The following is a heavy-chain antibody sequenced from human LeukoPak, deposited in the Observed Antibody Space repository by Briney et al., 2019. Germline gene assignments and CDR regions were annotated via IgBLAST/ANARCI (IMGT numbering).Heavy chain of an antibody. CDR1: GYTFTSYY. V-gene: IGHV1-46*01. J-gene: IGHJ4*02. CDR3: ARDSGMVRGTVDY. CDR2: INPSGGST. D-gene: IGHD3-10*01. Sequence: ASVKVSCKSSGYTFTSYYMYWVRQAPGQGLEWMGIINPSGGSTSYAQKFQGRVTMTRDTSTSTVYMELSSLRSEDTAVYYCARDSGMVRGTVDYWGQGTLVTVSS.